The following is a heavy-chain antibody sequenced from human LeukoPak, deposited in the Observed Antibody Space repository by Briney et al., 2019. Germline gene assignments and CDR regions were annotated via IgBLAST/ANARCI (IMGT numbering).Heavy chain of an antibody. CDR1: GGSISSHY. Sequence: RPSETLSLTCTVSGGSISSHYWSWIRQPPGKELEWIGYVHYSGSTNYNPSLKSRVTISVDTSKDQFSLKVSSVTAADTAVYYCARSGSSRYYYYMDVWGKGTTVTVSS. J-gene: IGHJ6*03. D-gene: IGHD1-26*01. CDR3: ARSGSSRYYYYMDV. CDR2: VHYSGST. V-gene: IGHV4-59*11.